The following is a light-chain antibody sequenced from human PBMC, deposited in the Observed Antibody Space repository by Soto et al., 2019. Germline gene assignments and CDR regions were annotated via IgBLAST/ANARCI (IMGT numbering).Light chain of an antibody. Sequence: EIVLTQSTATLSLSPGERATLSCRASHSVSSYFAWYQQKHGQAPRLLIYDASNRATGIPARFSGSGSGTGFTLTIRRLEPEDFAVYYSKQRSNWPLACGGGTKVEIK. CDR3: KQRSNWPLA. CDR2: DAS. V-gene: IGKV3-11*01. CDR1: HSVSSY. J-gene: IGKJ4*01.